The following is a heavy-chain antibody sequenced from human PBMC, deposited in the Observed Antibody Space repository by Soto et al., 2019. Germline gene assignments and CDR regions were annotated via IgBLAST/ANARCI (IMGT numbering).Heavy chain of an antibody. D-gene: IGHD2-8*02. Sequence: SPTLSLPCAISGDSVSSNSAAWNWIRQSPSRGLEWLGRTYYRSKWYNDYAVSVKSRITINPDTSKNQSSVQVNSGSPEDTALYYCARWGNVVDGYTRQLYYYYGRDIWGQGTTFTVSS. J-gene: IGHJ6*02. CDR1: GDSVSSNSAA. CDR2: TYYRSKWYN. CDR3: ARWGNVVDGYTRQLYYYYGRDI. V-gene: IGHV6-1*01.